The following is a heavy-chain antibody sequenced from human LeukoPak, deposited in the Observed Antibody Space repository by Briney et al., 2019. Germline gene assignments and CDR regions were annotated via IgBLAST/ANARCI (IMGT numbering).Heavy chain of an antibody. Sequence: SETLSLTCTVSGYSISSGYYWGWIRQPPGKGLEWIGSIYHSGSTYYNPSLKSRVTISVDTSKNQFSLKLSSVTAADTAVYYCARSYDILTGYYHNWFDPWGQGTLVTVSS. J-gene: IGHJ5*02. CDR1: GYSISSGYY. D-gene: IGHD3-9*01. V-gene: IGHV4-38-2*02. CDR2: IYHSGST. CDR3: ARSYDILTGYYHNWFDP.